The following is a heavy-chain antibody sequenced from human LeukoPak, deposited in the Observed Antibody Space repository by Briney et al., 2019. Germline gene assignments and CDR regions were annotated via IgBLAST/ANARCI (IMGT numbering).Heavy chain of an antibody. CDR3: ARQRTVSTTRGFDI. D-gene: IGHD5/OR15-5a*01. J-gene: IGHJ3*02. V-gene: IGHV4-30-2*01. CDR2: IYHSGST. CDR1: GDSIKNGAYT. Sequence: SEALSLTCAVSGDSIKNGAYTWSWIRQPPGKGLEWIGDIYHSGSTNYNPSLKSRVTLSVDMSKNQFSLNLSSVTAADTAVYWCARQRTVSTTRGFDIWGQGTMVTVSS.